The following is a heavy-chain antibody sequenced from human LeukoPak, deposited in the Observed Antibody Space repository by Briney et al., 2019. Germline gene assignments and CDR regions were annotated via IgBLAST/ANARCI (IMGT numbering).Heavy chain of an antibody. CDR1: GGSVSGYY. V-gene: IGHV4-59*02. CDR3: ARDREYSSSGLVWFDP. D-gene: IGHD6-6*01. Sequence: SETLLLTCTVSGGSVSGYYWSWIRQPPGKGLEWIGYIYYSGSTNYNPSLKSRVTISVDTSENQFSLKLTSVTAADTAVYYCARDREYSSSGLVWFDPWGHGILVTVSS. CDR2: IYYSGST. J-gene: IGHJ5*02.